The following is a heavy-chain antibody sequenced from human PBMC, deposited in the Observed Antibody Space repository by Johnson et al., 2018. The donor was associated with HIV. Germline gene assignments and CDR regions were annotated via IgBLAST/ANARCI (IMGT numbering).Heavy chain of an antibody. CDR3: ARSHRYGTMMATIRPFDI. V-gene: IGHV3-20*04. CDR1: GFTFVDYG. D-gene: IGHD5-12*01. J-gene: IGHJ3*02. CDR2: INWNGGSI. Sequence: GGSLRLSCVASGFTFVDYGMSWVRQAPGKGLEWVSGINWNGGSIGYADPVKGRITIPRDNAKNSLNLQMNSLRAEDTALYYCARSHRYGTMMATIRPFDIWGQGTMVTVSS.